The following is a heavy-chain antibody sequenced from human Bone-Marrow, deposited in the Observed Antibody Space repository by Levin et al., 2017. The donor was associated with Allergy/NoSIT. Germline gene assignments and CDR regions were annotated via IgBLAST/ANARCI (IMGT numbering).Heavy chain of an antibody. D-gene: IGHD6-19*01. CDR3: GTDVGIAVADRNY. V-gene: IGHV3-7*01. Sequence: GGSLRLSCAASGFTFNLYWMNWIRQAPGKGLEWVANIEKDGNEMHYVYSVEGRFTISRDNAKNVLYLEMSSLRVEDTALYYCGTDVGIAVADRNYWGQGVLVTVSS. CDR2: IEKDGNEM. J-gene: IGHJ4*02. CDR1: GFTFNLYW.